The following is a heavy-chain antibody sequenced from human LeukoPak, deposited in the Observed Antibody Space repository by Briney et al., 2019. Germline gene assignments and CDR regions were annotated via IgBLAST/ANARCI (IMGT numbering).Heavy chain of an antibody. CDR2: ISSSSSYI. J-gene: IGHJ4*02. V-gene: IGHV3-21*06. CDR1: GFTFSSYS. D-gene: IGHD7-27*01. Sequence: GGSLRLSCVVSGFTFSSYSMNWVRQAPGKGLEWVSFISSSSSYIYYADSVKGRFTISRDNAKNSLYLQMNSPRVEDTAVYFCARSCRGLAGILDYWGQGIPVTVSS. CDR3: ARSCRGLAGILDY.